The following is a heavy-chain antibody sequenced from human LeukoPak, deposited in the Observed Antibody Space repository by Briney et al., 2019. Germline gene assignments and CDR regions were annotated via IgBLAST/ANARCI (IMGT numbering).Heavy chain of an antibody. CDR3: AKSHYYGSGSYLAY. D-gene: IGHD3-10*01. J-gene: IGHJ4*02. CDR1: GFTFSSYW. CDR2: ISWNSGSI. V-gene: IGHV3-9*01. Sequence: PGGSLRLPCAASGFTFSSYWMSWVRQAPGKGLEWVSGISWNSGSIGYADSVKGRFTISRDNAKNSLYLQMNSLRAEDTALYYCAKSHYYGSGSYLAYWGQGTLVTVSS.